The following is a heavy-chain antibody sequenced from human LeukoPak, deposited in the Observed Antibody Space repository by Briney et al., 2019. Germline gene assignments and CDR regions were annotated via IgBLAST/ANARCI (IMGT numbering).Heavy chain of an antibody. CDR3: ARDKGGELPSFDY. Sequence: PSETLSLTCTVSGGSISSSSYYWSWIRLPAGDGLGWLGRIYTSGSTNYNPSLKSRVTISVDTSKNQYSLKLRSVTAADTAVYYCARDKGGELPSFDYWGQGTLVTVSS. J-gene: IGHJ4*02. D-gene: IGHD1-26*01. CDR2: IYTSGST. CDR1: GGSISSSSYY. V-gene: IGHV4-61*02.